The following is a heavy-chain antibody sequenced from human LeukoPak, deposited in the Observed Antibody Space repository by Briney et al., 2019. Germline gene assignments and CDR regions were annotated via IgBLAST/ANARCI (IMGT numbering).Heavy chain of an antibody. CDR1: GFTFSSYS. CDR2: ISSSSSYI. V-gene: IGHV3-21*01. D-gene: IGHD3-10*02. CDR3: ARGTMFPYYFDY. Sequence: GGSLRLSCAASGFTFSSYSMKWVRQAPGKGLEWVSFISSSSSYIYYADSLKGRFTISRDNAKNSLYLQMNSLRAEDTAVYYCARGTMFPYYFDYWGQGTLVTVSS. J-gene: IGHJ4*02.